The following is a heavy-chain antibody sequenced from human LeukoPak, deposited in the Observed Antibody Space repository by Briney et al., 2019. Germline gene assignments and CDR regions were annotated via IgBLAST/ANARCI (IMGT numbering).Heavy chain of an antibody. Sequence: SQTLTHTRAISGDTIFTNNLAWNWIRQSPSRGLEWLGRTYYRSKWSFDYAVSVKSRITINADTSKNQFSLQLSSVTPEDTAVYYCARGKHTSFDYWGQGTLVTVSS. V-gene: IGHV6-1*01. D-gene: IGHD2-2*01. CDR1: GDTIFTNNLA. CDR2: TYYRSKWSF. J-gene: IGHJ4*02. CDR3: ARGKHTSFDY.